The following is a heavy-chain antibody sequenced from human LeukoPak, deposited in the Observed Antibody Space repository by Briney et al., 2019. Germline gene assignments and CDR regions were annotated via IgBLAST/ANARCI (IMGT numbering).Heavy chain of an antibody. Sequence: GGSLRLSCAASGFTFSNYAMNWVRQAPGKGLEWVSGLSRDSGSTYYADSVKGRVIISRDNTENTLYLEMNSLRSEDTALYYCAKDCYSGVGSCYSDALDIWGQGTLVIVSS. CDR2: LSRDSGST. V-gene: IGHV3-23*01. CDR1: GFTFSNYA. CDR3: AKDCYSGVGSCYSDALDI. J-gene: IGHJ3*02. D-gene: IGHD2-15*01.